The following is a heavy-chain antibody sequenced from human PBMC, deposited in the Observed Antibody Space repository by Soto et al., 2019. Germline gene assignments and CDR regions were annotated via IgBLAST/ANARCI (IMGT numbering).Heavy chain of an antibody. CDR2: INPNSGGT. CDR3: ASALAAATKYYYYGMDV. CDR1: GYTFTGYY. D-gene: IGHD6-13*01. J-gene: IGHJ6*02. V-gene: IGHV1-2*02. Sequence: GASVKVSCKASGYTFTGYYMHWVRQAPGQGLEWMGWINPNSGGTNYAQKFQGRVTMTRDTSISTAYMELSRLRSDDTAVYYCASALAAATKYYYYGMDVWGQGXTVTVYS.